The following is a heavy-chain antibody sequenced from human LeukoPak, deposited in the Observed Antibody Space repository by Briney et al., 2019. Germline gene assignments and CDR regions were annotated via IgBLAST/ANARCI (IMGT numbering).Heavy chain of an antibody. CDR3: ARDLSNYYGSGSYYHVFDY. CDR2: ISSSSTI. J-gene: IGHJ4*02. D-gene: IGHD3-10*01. CDR1: GFTLSSYN. V-gene: IGHV3-48*04. Sequence: GSLRLSCAASGFTLSSYNMNWVRQAPGKGLEWVSYISSSSTIYYADSVKGRFTISRDNAKNSLYLQMNSLRAEDTAVYYCARDLSNYYGSGSYYHVFDYWGQGTLVTVSS.